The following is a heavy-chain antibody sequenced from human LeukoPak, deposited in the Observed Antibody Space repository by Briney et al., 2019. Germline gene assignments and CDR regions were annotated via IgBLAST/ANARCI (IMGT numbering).Heavy chain of an antibody. D-gene: IGHD1-1*01. Sequence: SVKVSCKXSGGTFSSYALSWVRQAPRQGLEWMGRIIPVFGTTTYAQKFQGRVTITADESTTTAYMELRRLTSEDTAMYYCARGLGTRWFFDYWGQGTLVTVSS. CDR2: IIPVFGTT. J-gene: IGHJ4*02. V-gene: IGHV1-69*13. CDR3: ARGLGTRWFFDY. CDR1: GGTFSSYA.